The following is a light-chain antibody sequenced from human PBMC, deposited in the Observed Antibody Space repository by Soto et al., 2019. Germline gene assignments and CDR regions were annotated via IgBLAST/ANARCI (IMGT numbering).Light chain of an antibody. CDR1: QSISAN. CDR3: QQYGSSPPRT. V-gene: IGKV3-20*01. J-gene: IGKJ1*01. CDR2: GAS. Sequence: IVMRQSPATLSVSPGDRATLSFRASQSISANLAWYQQKPGQTPRLLISGASSRATGIPDRFSGSGSGTDFTLTISRLEPEDFAVYYCQQYGSSPPRTFGQGTKVDI.